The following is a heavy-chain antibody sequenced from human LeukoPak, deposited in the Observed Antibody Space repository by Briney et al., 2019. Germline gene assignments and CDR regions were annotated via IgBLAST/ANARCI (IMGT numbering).Heavy chain of an antibody. V-gene: IGHV1-69*05. Sequence: SVKVSXKASGGTFSSYAISWVRQAPGQGLEWMGRIIPIFGTANYAQKFQGRVTITTDESTSTAYMELSSLRSEDTAVYYCASWGDHDYGDYVKAFDIWGQGTMVTVSS. CDR2: IIPIFGTA. D-gene: IGHD4-17*01. CDR1: GGTFSSYA. J-gene: IGHJ3*02. CDR3: ASWGDHDYGDYVKAFDI.